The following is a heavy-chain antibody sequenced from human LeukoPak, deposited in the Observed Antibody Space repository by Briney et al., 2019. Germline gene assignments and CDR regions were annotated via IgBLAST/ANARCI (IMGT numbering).Heavy chain of an antibody. CDR1: GGSLSSGSYY. D-gene: IGHD3-22*01. V-gene: IGHV4-61*02. Sequence: SQTLSLTCTVSGGSLSSGSYYWSWIRQPAGKGLEWIGRIYTSGSTNYNPSLKSRVTISVDTSNNQFSLKLSSVTAADTAVYYCARDWAPYYYDSSGYSMFAFDSWGQGTMVTVSS. CDR3: ARDWAPYYYDSSGYSMFAFDS. J-gene: IGHJ3*02. CDR2: IYTSGST.